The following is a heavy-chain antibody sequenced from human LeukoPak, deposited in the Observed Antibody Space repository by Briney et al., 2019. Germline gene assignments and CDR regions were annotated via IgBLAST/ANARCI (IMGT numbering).Heavy chain of an antibody. J-gene: IGHJ5*02. CDR3: ATMGGKGGATVVSP. CDR1: GGTFSSYA. V-gene: IGHV1-69*06. Sequence: SVKVSCMASGGTFSSYAISWVRQAPGQGLEWMGVLIPIFGTANYAQKFQGRVTMTEDTSTDTAYMELSSLRSEDTAVYYCATMGGKGGATVVSPWGQGTLVTVSS. CDR2: LIPIFGTA. D-gene: IGHD1-26*01.